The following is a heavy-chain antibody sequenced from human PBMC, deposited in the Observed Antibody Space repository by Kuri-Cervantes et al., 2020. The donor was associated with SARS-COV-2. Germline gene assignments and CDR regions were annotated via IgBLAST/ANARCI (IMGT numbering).Heavy chain of an antibody. CDR1: GGSISSSSYY. CDR2: IYYSGQT. CDR3: ARDPYRGESTFDY. V-gene: IGHV4-39*07. Sequence: GSLRLSCTVSGGSISSSSYYWGWIRQPPGKGLEWIGSIYYSGQTHYSPSLKSRVTISLDTSKSQFSLSLNSLTAADTAVYFCARDPYRGESTFDYWGQGTLVTVSS. J-gene: IGHJ4*02. D-gene: IGHD3-10*01.